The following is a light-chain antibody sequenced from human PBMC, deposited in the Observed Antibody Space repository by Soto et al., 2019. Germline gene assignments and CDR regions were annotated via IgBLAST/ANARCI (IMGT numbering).Light chain of an antibody. CDR1: QSVSSN. Sequence: EIVMTQSPATLSVPPGERATLSCRASQSVSSNFAWYQQRPGQAPRLLFYGASIRATAVPARFTASGSGTEFTLTISRLEPEDFAVYYCQQYGSSPKLTFGGGTKVEIK. J-gene: IGKJ4*01. CDR2: GAS. CDR3: QQYGSSPKLT. V-gene: IGKV3-15*01.